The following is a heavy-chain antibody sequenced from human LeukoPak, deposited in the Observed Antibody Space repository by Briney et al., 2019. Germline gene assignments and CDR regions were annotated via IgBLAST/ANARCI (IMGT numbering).Heavy chain of an antibody. J-gene: IGHJ6*03. CDR3: AAAGYSYGPSYYYYYYMDV. CDR2: IAVGSGNT. V-gene: IGHV1-58*02. Sequence: SVKVSCKASGFTFTSSAMQWVRQARGQRLEWIGWIAVGSGNTNYAQKFQERVTITRDMSTSTAYMELSSLRSEDTAVYYCAAAGYSYGPSYYYYYYMDVWGKGTTVTVSS. D-gene: IGHD5-18*01. CDR1: GFTFTSSA.